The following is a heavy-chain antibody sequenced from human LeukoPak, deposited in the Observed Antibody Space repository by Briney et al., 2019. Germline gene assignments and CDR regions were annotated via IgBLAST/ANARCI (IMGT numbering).Heavy chain of an antibody. D-gene: IGHD2-21*02. Sequence: ASVNVSCNASGGSIRSYTISWLRQAPGQGLERMGTIVPILGLANYAQKLQGRVTITADKSTSTAYMELSSLRSEDTAVYYCARDPDCGGDCNPLGSNGIDVWGQGTTVTVSS. J-gene: IGHJ6*02. CDR1: GGSIRSYT. V-gene: IGHV1-69*04. CDR2: IVPILGLA. CDR3: ARDPDCGGDCNPLGSNGIDV.